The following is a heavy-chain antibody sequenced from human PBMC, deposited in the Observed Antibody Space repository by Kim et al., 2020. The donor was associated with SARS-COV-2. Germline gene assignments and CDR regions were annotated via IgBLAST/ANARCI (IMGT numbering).Heavy chain of an antibody. CDR3: ATDIVVVPAAIPFDY. Sequence: ASVKVSCKVSGYTLTELSMHWVRQAPGKGLEWMGGFDPEDGETIYAQKFQGRVTMTEDTSTDTAYMELSSLRSEDTAGYYCATDIVVVPAAIPFDYWGQGTLVTVSS. J-gene: IGHJ4*02. CDR2: FDPEDGET. CDR1: GYTLTELS. V-gene: IGHV1-24*01. D-gene: IGHD2-2*02.